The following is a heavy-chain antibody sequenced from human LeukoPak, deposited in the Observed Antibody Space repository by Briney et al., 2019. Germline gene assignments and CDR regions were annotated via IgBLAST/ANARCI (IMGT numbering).Heavy chain of an antibody. CDR2: IKQDGSEK. J-gene: IGHJ4*02. CDR1: GFTFSSYW. D-gene: IGHD3-9*01. CDR3: ARDPGLRYFDWFLYYFDY. V-gene: IGHV3-7*01. Sequence: GGSLRLSCAASGFTFSSYWMSWVRQAPGKGLGWVANIKQDGSEKYYVDSVKGRFTISRDNAKNSLYLQMNSLRAEDTAVYYCARDPGLRYFDWFLYYFDYWGQGTLVTVSS.